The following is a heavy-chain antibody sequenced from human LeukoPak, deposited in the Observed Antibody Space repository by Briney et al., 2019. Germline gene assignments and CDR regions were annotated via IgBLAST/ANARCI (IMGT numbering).Heavy chain of an antibody. V-gene: IGHV4-59*08. Sequence: SETLSLTCAVSGGSISSYYWSWIRQPPGKGLEWIGYIYYSGSTNYNPSLKSRVTISVDTSKNQFSLKLSSVTAADTAVYYCARSNYDYVWGSYRRGNWFDPWGREPWSPSPQ. D-gene: IGHD3-16*02. CDR1: GGSISSYY. J-gene: IGHJ5*02. CDR3: ARSNYDYVWGSYRRGNWFDP. CDR2: IYYSGST.